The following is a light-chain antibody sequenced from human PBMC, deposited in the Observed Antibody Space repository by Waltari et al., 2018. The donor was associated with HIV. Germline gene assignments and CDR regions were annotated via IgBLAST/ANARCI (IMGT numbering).Light chain of an antibody. CDR1: SLRRYY. J-gene: IGLJ2*01. CDR3: NSRDSSGNHLV. Sequence: SSELTQDPAVSVALGQTVRITCQGDSLRRYYASWYQQKPGQAPVRVLYGKNNRPSGIPDRFSGSSSGNTASLTITGAQAEDEADYYCNSRDSSGNHLVFGGGTKLTVL. V-gene: IGLV3-19*01. CDR2: GKN.